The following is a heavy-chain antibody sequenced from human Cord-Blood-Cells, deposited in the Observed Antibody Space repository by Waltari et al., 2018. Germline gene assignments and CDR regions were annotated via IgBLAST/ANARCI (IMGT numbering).Heavy chain of an antibody. D-gene: IGHD5-12*01. V-gene: IGHV5-51*01. CDR2: IYPGDSDT. Sequence: EVQLVQSGAEVKKPGESLKISCRGCGYSFTSSWHGWVRQIPGKGLEWMGIIYPGDSDTRYSPSFQGQVTISADKSISTAYLQWSSLKASDTAMYYCARSSPDSGYDFDYWGQGTLVTVSS. CDR3: ARSSPDSGYDFDY. J-gene: IGHJ4*02. CDR1: GYSFTSSW.